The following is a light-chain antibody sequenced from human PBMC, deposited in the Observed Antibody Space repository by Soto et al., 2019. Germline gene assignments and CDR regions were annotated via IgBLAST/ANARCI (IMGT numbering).Light chain of an antibody. V-gene: IGKV3-15*01. J-gene: IGKJ1*01. Sequence: TQSPGTLSVSPGARATLSCRVGRGVATNIAWYQQKPGQAPRLLIYGASTRAAGIPDRFSGSGSGTEFTLTISSLQSEDVAIYFCQEYDNWPPEGPFGQGTKVDIK. CDR3: QEYDNWPPEGP. CDR2: GAS. CDR1: RGVATN.